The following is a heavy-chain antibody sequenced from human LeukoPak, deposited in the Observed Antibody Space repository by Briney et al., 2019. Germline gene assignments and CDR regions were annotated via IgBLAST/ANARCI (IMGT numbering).Heavy chain of an antibody. V-gene: IGHV4-34*01. CDR1: GGSFSGYY. Sequence: SETLSLTCAVYGGSFSGYYRSWIRQPPGKGLEWIGEINRSGNTNYNSSLKRRVTISVDTSKNQFSLRLSSVTAADTAVYYCARGGSLYEQWLVLGGPNWFDPWGQGTLVTVSS. J-gene: IGHJ5*02. D-gene: IGHD6-19*01. CDR2: INRSGNT. CDR3: ARGGSLYEQWLVLGGPNWFDP.